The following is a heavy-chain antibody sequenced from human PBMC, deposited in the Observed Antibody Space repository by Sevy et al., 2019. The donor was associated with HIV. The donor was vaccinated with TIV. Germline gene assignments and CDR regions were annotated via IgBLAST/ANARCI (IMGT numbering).Heavy chain of an antibody. CDR3: ARGAAAGTFDY. D-gene: IGHD6-13*01. V-gene: IGHV3-74*01. J-gene: IGHJ4*02. CDR2: VNSDGSST. Sequence: GGSLRLSCAASGFTFSSYWMHWVRQAPGKGLVWVSRVNSDGSSTGYADSVKGRFTISRDNAKNTLYLQMNSLGAEDTAVYYCARGAAAGTFDYWGQGTLVTVSS. CDR1: GFTFSSYW.